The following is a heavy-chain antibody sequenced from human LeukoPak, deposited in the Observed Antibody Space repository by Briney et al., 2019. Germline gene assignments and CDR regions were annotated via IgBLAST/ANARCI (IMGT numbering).Heavy chain of an antibody. V-gene: IGHV1-8*01. CDR1: GYTFSSYD. D-gene: IGHD3-10*01. CDR2: MNPNSGNT. CDR3: ARRNYGSPRWFDP. J-gene: IGHJ5*02. Sequence: ASVKVSCKASGYTFSSYDINWVRQATGQGLEWMGWMNPNSGNTGYAQKFQGRATMTRNTSISTAYMELSSLRSEDTAVYYCARRNYGSPRWFDPWGQGTLVTVSS.